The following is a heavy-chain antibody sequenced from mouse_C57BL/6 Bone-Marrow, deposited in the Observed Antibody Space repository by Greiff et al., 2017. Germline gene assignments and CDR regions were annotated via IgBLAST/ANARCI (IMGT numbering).Heavy chain of an antibody. V-gene: IGHV1-18*01. Sequence: EVQLQQSGPELVKPGASVKIPCKASGYTFTDYNMDWVKQSHGKSLEWIGDINPDNGGTIYNQKFKGKATLTVGKSSSTAYMELRSLTSEDTAVYYCARWIYYGSSWYFDVWGTGTTVTVSS. J-gene: IGHJ1*03. CDR2: INPDNGGT. CDR1: GYTFTDYN. CDR3: ARWIYYGSSWYFDV. D-gene: IGHD1-1*01.